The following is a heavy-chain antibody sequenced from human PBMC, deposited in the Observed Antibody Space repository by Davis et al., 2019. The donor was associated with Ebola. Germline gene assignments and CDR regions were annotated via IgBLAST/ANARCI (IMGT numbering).Heavy chain of an antibody. J-gene: IGHJ6*03. CDR3: ARDRFYYDSSGYGYYYMDV. V-gene: IGHV3-33*01. D-gene: IGHD3-22*01. CDR1: GFTFSSYG. Sequence: GESLKISCAASGFTFSSYGMHWVRQAPGKGLEWVAFIWYDGSNKYYADSVKGRFTISRDNSKNTLYLQMNSLRAEDTAVYYCARDRFYYDSSGYGYYYMDVWGKGTTVTVSS. CDR2: IWYDGSNK.